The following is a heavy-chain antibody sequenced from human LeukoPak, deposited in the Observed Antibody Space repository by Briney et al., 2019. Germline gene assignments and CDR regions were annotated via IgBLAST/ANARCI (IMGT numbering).Heavy chain of an antibody. D-gene: IGHD3-10*01. J-gene: IGHJ5*02. Sequence: PSQTLSLTCTVSGGSISSGGYYWSWIRQHPGKGLEWIGYIYYSGSTYYNPSLKSRVTISVDTSKNQFSLKLSSVTAADTAVHYCARSGGVLLWFGELPAWFDPWGQGTLVTVSS. CDR3: ARSGGVLLWFGELPAWFDP. V-gene: IGHV4-31*03. CDR2: IYYSGST. CDR1: GGSISSGGYY.